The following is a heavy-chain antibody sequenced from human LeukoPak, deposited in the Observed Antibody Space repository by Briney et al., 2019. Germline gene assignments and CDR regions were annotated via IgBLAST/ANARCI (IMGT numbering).Heavy chain of an antibody. J-gene: IGHJ4*02. CDR2: ISYDGSNK. Sequence: PGGSLRLSCAASGFTFSSYAMSWVRQAPGKGLEWVAVISYDGSNKYYADSVKGRFTISRDNSKNTLYLQMNSLRAEDTAVYYCAKGYSGYDWSLVDYWGQGTLVTVSS. CDR1: GFTFSSYA. CDR3: AKGYSGYDWSLVDY. V-gene: IGHV3-30*18. D-gene: IGHD5-12*01.